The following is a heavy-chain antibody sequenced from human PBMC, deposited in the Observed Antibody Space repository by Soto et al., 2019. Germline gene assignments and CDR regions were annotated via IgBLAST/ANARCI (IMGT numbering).Heavy chain of an antibody. J-gene: IGHJ4*02. Sequence: CTVSGGILRPEQWLGFRHLPGKEKEWIWNIYNSGSTSYHPSLKSRVTISADTSKNQFSLKLSSVTAADTALYYCAQSTGWPVFDFWGQGTLVTVS. CDR1: GGILRPEQ. CDR3: AQSTGWPVFDF. V-gene: IGHV4-59*01. CDR2: IYNSGST. D-gene: IGHD2-8*02.